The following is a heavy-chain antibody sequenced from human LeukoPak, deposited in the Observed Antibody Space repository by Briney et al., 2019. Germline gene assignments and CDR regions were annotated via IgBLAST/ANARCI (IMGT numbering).Heavy chain of an antibody. V-gene: IGHV3-48*01. J-gene: IGHJ4*02. CDR3: AKGGETMIVVVITTCFDY. Sequence: GGSLRLSCAASGFTFSFYTMNWVRQAPGKGLEWVSYIHSSGSSIDYADSVKGRFTISRDNSKNTLYLQMNSLRAEDTAVYYCAKGGETMIVVVITTCFDYWGQGTLVTVSS. D-gene: IGHD3-22*01. CDR2: IHSSGSSI. CDR1: GFTFSFYT.